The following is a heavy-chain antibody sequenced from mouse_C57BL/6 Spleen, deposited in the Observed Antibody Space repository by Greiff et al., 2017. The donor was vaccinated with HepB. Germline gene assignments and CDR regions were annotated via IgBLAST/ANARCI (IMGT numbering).Heavy chain of an antibody. Sequence: LVESGPELVKPGASVKISCKASGYAFSSSWMNWVKQRSGKGLEWIGRIYPGDGDTNYNGKFKGKATLTADKSSSTAYMQLISLTSEDSAVYFCARNWDAYWYFDVWGTGTTVTVSS. V-gene: IGHV1-82*01. CDR2: IYPGDGDT. D-gene: IGHD4-1*01. CDR1: GYAFSSSW. J-gene: IGHJ1*03. CDR3: ARNWDAYWYFDV.